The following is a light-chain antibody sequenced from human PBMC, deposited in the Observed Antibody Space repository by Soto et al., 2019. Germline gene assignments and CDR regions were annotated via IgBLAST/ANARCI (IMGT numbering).Light chain of an antibody. CDR2: DVS. V-gene: IGLV2-14*01. J-gene: IGLJ2*01. CDR1: SSDVGGYNY. Sequence: QSALTQPASVSGSPGQSITISCTGTSSDVGGYNYVSWYQQHPGKAPKPTIYDVSNRPSGVSNRFSGSKSGNTASLTISGLQAEDEADYYCSSYTSSSTRVFGGGTKLTVL. CDR3: SSYTSSSTRV.